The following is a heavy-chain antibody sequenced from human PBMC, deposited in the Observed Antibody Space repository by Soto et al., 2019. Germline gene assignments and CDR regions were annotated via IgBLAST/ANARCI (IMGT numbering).Heavy chain of an antibody. CDR3: ARGRPYGMDV. J-gene: IGHJ6*02. CDR1: GFTFGSYG. CDR2: IDSDGSST. Sequence: VALRLSCAASGFTFGSYGMNWVRQAPGKGLVWVSRIDSDGSSTTYADSVKGRFTTSRDNAKNTLYLQMSSLRVEDTAVYYCARGRPYGMDVWGQGTTVTVSS. V-gene: IGHV3-74*01.